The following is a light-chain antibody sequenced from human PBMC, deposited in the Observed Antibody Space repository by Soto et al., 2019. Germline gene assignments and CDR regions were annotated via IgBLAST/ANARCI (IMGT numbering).Light chain of an antibody. Sequence: EIVMTQSPATLSVSPGERATLSCRASQSVGTKLAWYQQKPDQAPRLLIYGASTRATGIPARFSGSGSGTEFTLTISSLQSEDFAVYYCQQYNDRPPLTFGGGTKVEIK. CDR2: GAS. J-gene: IGKJ4*01. CDR3: QQYNDRPPLT. V-gene: IGKV3-15*01. CDR1: QSVGTK.